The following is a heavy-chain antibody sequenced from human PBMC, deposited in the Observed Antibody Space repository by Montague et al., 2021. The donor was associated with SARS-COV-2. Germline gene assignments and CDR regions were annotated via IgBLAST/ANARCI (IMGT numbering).Heavy chain of an antibody. CDR3: ASSYYYGSGTYVYNYYMDV. V-gene: IGHV4-39*01. D-gene: IGHD3-10*01. CDR2: ITYSGRT. Sequence: SETLSLTCTVSGGSVSSSHYYWGWIRQPPGRGLVWVGSITYSGRTYFSPSIKSRLTISVDSSENQFSLRLCSVTAADTAEYYCASSYYYGSGTYVYNYYMDVWGKGTTVTVSS. CDR1: GGSVSSSHYY. J-gene: IGHJ6*03.